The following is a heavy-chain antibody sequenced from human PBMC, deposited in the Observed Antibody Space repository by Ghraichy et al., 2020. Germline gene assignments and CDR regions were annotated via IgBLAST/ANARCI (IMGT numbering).Heavy chain of an antibody. CDR2: INPNSGGT. CDR3: ASGYCSGGSCYNYLDY. D-gene: IGHD2-15*01. V-gene: IGHV1-2*02. CDR1: GYTFTGYY. J-gene: IGHJ4*02. Sequence: ASVKVSCKASGYTFTGYYMHWVRQAPGQGLEWMGWINPNSGGTNYAQKFQGRVTMTRDTSISTAYMELSRLRSDDTAVYYCASGYCSGGSCYNYLDYWGQGTLVTVSS.